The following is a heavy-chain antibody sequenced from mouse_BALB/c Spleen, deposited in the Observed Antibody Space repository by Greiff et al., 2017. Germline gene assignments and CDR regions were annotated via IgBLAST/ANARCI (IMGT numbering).Heavy chain of an antibody. Sequence: VQLKESGPGLVKPSQSLSLTCSVTGYSITSGYYWNWIRQFPGNKLEWMGYIGYDGSNNYNPSLKNRISITRDTSKNQFFLKLNSVTTEDTATYYCARGYPAWFAYWGQGTLVTVSA. CDR2: IGYDGSN. CDR3: ARGYPAWFAY. J-gene: IGHJ3*01. CDR1: GYSITSGYY. V-gene: IGHV3-6*02. D-gene: IGHD2-12*01.